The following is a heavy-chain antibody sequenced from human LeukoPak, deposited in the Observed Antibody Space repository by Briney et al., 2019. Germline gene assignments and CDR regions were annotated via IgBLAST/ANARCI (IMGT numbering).Heavy chain of an antibody. CDR1: GYTFISYG. V-gene: IGHV1-18*04. CDR3: AGNKCSGGSCYSRWFDP. D-gene: IGHD2-15*01. J-gene: IGHJ5*02. CDR2: IIAYNGNT. Sequence: ASVKVSCKASGYTFISYGISWVRQAPGQGLEWMGWIIAYNGNTNYAQKLQGRVTMTTDTSTSTAYMELRSLRSDDTAVYYCAGNKCSGGSCYSRWFDPWGQGTLVTVSS.